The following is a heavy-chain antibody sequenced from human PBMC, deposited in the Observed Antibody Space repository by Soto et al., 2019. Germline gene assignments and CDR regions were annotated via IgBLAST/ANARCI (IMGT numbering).Heavy chain of an antibody. CDR3: ARSPLRTYGGNPPFGY. V-gene: IGHV1-3*01. D-gene: IGHD2-15*01. J-gene: IGHJ4*02. Sequence: QVQLVQSGAEVKKPGASVKVSCKASGYTFTSYAMHWVRQAPGQRLEWMGWINAGNGNTKYSQKFQGRVTITRDTSARTAYLELSSLRSEDKAVYYCARSPLRTYGGNPPFGYWGQGTLVTVST. CDR2: INAGNGNT. CDR1: GYTFTSYA.